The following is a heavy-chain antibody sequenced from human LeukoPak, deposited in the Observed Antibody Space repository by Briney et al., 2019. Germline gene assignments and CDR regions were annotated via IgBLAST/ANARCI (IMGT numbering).Heavy chain of an antibody. D-gene: IGHD2-21*02. V-gene: IGHV3-9*01. Sequence: GGSLRLSCAASGFTFDDYAMHWVRQAPGKGLEWVSGISWNSGYIGYADTVKGRFTISRDNAKNSLYLQMNSLRAEDTALYYCAKDRGGDCCPYYFDYWGQETLVTVSS. CDR2: ISWNSGYI. J-gene: IGHJ4*02. CDR3: AKDRGGDCCPYYFDY. CDR1: GFTFDDYA.